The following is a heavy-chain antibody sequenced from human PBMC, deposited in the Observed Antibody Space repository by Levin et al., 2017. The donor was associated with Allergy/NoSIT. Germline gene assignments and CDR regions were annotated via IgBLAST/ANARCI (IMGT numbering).Heavy chain of an antibody. D-gene: IGHD5-12*01. CDR2: VNPGDGST. J-gene: IGHJ4*02. CDR3: ARGGVIMAATPDY. CDR1: GYTFTSYY. V-gene: IGHV1-46*01. Sequence: GASVKVSCKASGYTFTSYYIHWVRQAPGQGLEWMGIVNPGDGSTSHAQRFQGRFTMTTDTSTSTVYMELESLRSGDTAVYYCARGGVIMAATPDYWAQGTLVTVSS.